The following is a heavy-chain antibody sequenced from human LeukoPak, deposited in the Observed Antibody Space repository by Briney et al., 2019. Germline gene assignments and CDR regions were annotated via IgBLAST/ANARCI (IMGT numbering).Heavy chain of an antibody. D-gene: IGHD3-22*01. Sequence: GFSVKVSCKASGGTFSSYAISWVRQAPGQGLEWMGGIIPIFGTANYAQKFQGRVTITADESTSTAYMELSSLRSEDTAVYYCAREFRRSPPVVYHYYGMDVWGQGTTVTVSS. CDR1: GGTFSSYA. CDR3: AREFRRSPPVVYHYYGMDV. V-gene: IGHV1-69*01. J-gene: IGHJ6*02. CDR2: IIPIFGTA.